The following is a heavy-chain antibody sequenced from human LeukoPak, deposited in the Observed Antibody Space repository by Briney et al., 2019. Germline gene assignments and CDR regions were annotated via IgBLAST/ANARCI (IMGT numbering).Heavy chain of an antibody. CDR1: GYTFTSYG. J-gene: IGHJ4*02. CDR3: ARELLWFGESNFDY. Sequence: GASVKVSCKASGYTFTSYGISWVRQAPGQGLEWMGWISAYNGNTNYAQKLQGRVTMTTDTSTSTAHMELRSLRSDDTAVYYCARELLWFGESNFDYWGQGTLVTVSS. V-gene: IGHV1-18*04. D-gene: IGHD3-10*01. CDR2: ISAYNGNT.